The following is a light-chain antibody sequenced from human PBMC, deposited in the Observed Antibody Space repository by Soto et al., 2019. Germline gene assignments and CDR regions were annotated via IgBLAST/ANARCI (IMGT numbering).Light chain of an antibody. CDR2: DVS. CDR3: SSYTSSNTLV. J-gene: IGLJ2*01. V-gene: IGLV2-14*03. Sequence: QSALTQPASVSGSPGQSITISCTGTSSDIGGYDYVSWYQHHPGKAPRLMIYDVSNRPSGVSNRFSGSQSGNTASLTISGLQAEDEGNYYCSSYTSSNTLVFGGGTKLTVL. CDR1: SSDIGGYDY.